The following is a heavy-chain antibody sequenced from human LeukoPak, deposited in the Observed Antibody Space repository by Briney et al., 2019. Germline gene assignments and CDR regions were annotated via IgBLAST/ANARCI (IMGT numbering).Heavy chain of an antibody. V-gene: IGHV3-33*08. CDR3: ARGTGPARPGGYYYYYYMDV. CDR2: IWYDGSNK. D-gene: IGHD6-6*01. J-gene: IGHJ6*03. CDR1: GFTFSRYG. Sequence: PGGSLRLSCAASGFTFSRYGMHWVRQAPGKGLEWVAVIWYDGSNKYYADSVKGRFTISRDNSKNTLYLQMNSLRAEDTAVYYCARGTGPARPGGYYYYYYMDVWGKGTTVTVSS.